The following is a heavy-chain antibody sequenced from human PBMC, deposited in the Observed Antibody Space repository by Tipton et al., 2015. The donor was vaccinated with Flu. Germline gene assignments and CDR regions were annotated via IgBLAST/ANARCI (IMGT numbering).Heavy chain of an antibody. Sequence: TLSLTCSVSGGSLSGAYWSWIRQPPGRGLEWIGYIFTGGGTNYNPSLKGRVTISVDTSRNQFSLRLSSVTAADTAVYYCARLPPTHQPFDFWGQGTLVSVSS. CDR1: GGSLSGAY. CDR3: ARLPPTHQPFDF. V-gene: IGHV4-4*08. D-gene: IGHD2-2*01. CDR2: IFTGGGT. J-gene: IGHJ4*02.